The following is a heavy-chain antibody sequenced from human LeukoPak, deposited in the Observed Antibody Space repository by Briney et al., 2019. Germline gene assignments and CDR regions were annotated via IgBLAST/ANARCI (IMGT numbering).Heavy chain of an antibody. Sequence: SETLSLTCTVSGGSISSYYWSWIRQPPGKGLEWIGYIYYSGSTNYNPSLKSRVTISVDTSKNQFSLKLSSVTAADTAVYYCAGSTTVLNRFDPWGQGTLVTVSS. J-gene: IGHJ5*02. CDR3: AGSTTVLNRFDP. D-gene: IGHD5/OR15-5a*01. V-gene: IGHV4-59*08. CDR1: GGSISSYY. CDR2: IYYSGST.